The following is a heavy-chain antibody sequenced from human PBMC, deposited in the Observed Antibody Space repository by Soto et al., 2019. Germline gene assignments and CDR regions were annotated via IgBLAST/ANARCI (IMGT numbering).Heavy chain of an antibody. CDR2: IIKSGGTT. Sequence: GGSLRLSCAASGFTFSAYEIHWVRQAPGQGLEWVAYIIKSGGTTYYADSVEGRFTISRDDAKHSAYLQMSSLRPKDLAVNMCVREGHYYFAYWGQGALVTVSS. CDR1: GFTFSAYE. J-gene: IGHJ4*02. V-gene: IGHV3-48*03. CDR3: VREGHYYFAY.